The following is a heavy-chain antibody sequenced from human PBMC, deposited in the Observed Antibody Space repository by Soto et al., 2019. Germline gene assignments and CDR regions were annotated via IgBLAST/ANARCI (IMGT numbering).Heavy chain of an antibody. CDR1: GFTFSDYY. D-gene: IGHD6-19*01. Sequence: QVQLVESGGGLVKPGGSLRLSCAASGFTFSDYYMSWIRQAPGKGLEWVSYISSSGSTIYYADSVKGRFSISRDNAKKSLYLQITSLSADDTAVYYCARDRAVAGFDYWGRGTLVTVSS. CDR2: ISSSGSTI. J-gene: IGHJ4*02. V-gene: IGHV3-11*01. CDR3: ARDRAVAGFDY.